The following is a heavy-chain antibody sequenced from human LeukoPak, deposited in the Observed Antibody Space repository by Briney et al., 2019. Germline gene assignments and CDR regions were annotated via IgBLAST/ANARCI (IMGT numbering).Heavy chain of an antibody. D-gene: IGHD2-21*01. CDR1: GFTFDDHA. V-gene: IGHV3-43*02. CDR3: AKDRVLAYQDTADSFDM. J-gene: IGHJ3*02. CDR2: ISGDGRDA. Sequence: GGSLRLSCAASGFTFDDHAMHWVRQAPGKGLEWVSLISGDGRDAYYGDFVKGRFTISRDNINNSLYLQMNNLRTEDTALYYCAKDRVLAYQDTADSFDMCGQGTVVTVSS.